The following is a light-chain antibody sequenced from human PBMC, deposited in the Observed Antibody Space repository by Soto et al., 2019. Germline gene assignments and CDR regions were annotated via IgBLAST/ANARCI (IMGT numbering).Light chain of an antibody. Sequence: QSVLTQPASVSGSPGQSITISCTGTSSDVGGYNYVSWYQQHPGKAPKLMIYEVSNRPSGVSNRFSGSKSGNTASRTISGLQTEDEADYYCSSYTSSSTYVFGTGTQLTVL. CDR2: EVS. CDR3: SSYTSSSTYV. V-gene: IGLV2-14*01. CDR1: SSDVGGYNY. J-gene: IGLJ1*01.